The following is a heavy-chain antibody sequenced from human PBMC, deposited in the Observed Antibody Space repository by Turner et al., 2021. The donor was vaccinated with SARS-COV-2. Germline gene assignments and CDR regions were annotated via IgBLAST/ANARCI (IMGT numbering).Heavy chain of an antibody. CDR3: ARPFGTAVVPPS. Sequence: EVQLVETGGGLIQPGGSLRLSCAASGFGVSSNSMNWVRQAPGKGLEWISGIYSGGSTYYADSVKGRFTISRDSSKNTLYLQMNSLRAEDTAVYYCARPFGTAVVPPSWGEGTTVTVSS. CDR1: GFGVSSNS. V-gene: IGHV3-53*02. J-gene: IGHJ6*04. D-gene: IGHD2-2*01. CDR2: IYSGGST.